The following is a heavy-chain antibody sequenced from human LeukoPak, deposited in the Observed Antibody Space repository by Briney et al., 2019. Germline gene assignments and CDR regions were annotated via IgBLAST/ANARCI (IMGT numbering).Heavy chain of an antibody. Sequence: ASVKVSCKASGYTFTGYYMHWVRQAPGQGLEWMGWINPNSGGTNYAQKFQGRVTMTRDTSISTAYMELSRLRSDDTAVYYCARDHLFLPMVREPYNWFDPWGQGTLVTVSS. CDR1: GYTFTGYY. CDR2: INPNSGGT. V-gene: IGHV1-2*02. J-gene: IGHJ5*02. D-gene: IGHD3-10*01. CDR3: ARDHLFLPMVREPYNWFDP.